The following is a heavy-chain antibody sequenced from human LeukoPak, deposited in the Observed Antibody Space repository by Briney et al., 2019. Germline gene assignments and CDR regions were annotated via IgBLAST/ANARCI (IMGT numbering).Heavy chain of an antibody. CDR2: INHSGST. CDR1: GGSFSGYY. J-gene: IGHJ4*02. CDR3: ARGRLAAPPLRTYYFDY. Sequence: SETLSLTCAVYGGSFSGYYWSWIRQPPGKGLEWIGEINHSGSTNYNPSLKSRVTISVDASKNQFSLKLRSVTAADTAVYYCARGRLAAPPLRTYYFDYWGQGTLVTVSS. D-gene: IGHD6-6*01. V-gene: IGHV4-34*01.